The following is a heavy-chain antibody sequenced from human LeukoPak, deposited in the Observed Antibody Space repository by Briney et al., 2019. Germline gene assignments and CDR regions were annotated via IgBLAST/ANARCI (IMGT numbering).Heavy chain of an antibody. D-gene: IGHD6-13*01. V-gene: IGHV1-2*02. Sequence: ASVKVSCKASGYTFTGYYMHWVRQAPGQGREWMGWINPNSGGTNYAQKFQGRVTMTRDTSISTAYMELSRLRSDDTAVYYCARDPSSSSWYDYWGQGTLVTVSS. CDR2: INPNSGGT. CDR3: ARDPSSSSWYDY. CDR1: GYTFTGYY. J-gene: IGHJ4*02.